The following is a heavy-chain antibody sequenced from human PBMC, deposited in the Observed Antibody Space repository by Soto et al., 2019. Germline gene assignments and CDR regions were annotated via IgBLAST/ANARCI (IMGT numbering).Heavy chain of an antibody. Sequence: LKIFCNGSAYTFTNYYIGGVRQMPGKALEWMGIIYPGDSETPYSPSFQGQVTFSVDKSLNIAYLQWSSLKASDTGIYYCSITRHYHGAAFDSWGHGTLVTVS. V-gene: IGHV5-51*01. CDR2: IYPGDSET. CDR3: SITRHYHGAAFDS. J-gene: IGHJ4*01. CDR1: AYTFTNYY. D-gene: IGHD3-10*01.